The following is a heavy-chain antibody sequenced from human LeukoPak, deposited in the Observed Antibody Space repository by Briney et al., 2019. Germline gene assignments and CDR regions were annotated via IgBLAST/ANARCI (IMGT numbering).Heavy chain of an antibody. D-gene: IGHD3-22*01. CDR1: TVTVSSMY. J-gene: IGHJ4*02. V-gene: IGHV3-48*01. CDR2: ISSSSSTI. Sequence: GGSLRLSCAIPTVTVSSMYMSWVRQAPGKGLEWVSYISSSSSTIKYADSVKGRFTISRDNGKSSVYLQMNSLRAEDTAIYYCATDGRLSYDTRIWDNWGQGTLVTVSS. CDR3: ATDGRLSYDTRIWDN.